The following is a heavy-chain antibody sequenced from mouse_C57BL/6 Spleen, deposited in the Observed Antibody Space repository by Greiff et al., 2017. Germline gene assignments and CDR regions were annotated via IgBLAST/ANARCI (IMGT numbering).Heavy chain of an antibody. J-gene: IGHJ1*03. D-gene: IGHD2-4*01. V-gene: IGHV5-9-1*02. CDR3: TRDDYDVYWYFDV. CDR2: ISSGGDYI. CDR1: GFTFSSYA. Sequence: EVQRVESGEGLVKPGGSLKLSCAASGFTFSSYAMSWVRQTPEKRLEWVAYISSGGDYIYYADTVKGRFTISRDNARNTLYLQMSSLKSEDTAMYYCTRDDYDVYWYFDVWGTGTTVTVSS.